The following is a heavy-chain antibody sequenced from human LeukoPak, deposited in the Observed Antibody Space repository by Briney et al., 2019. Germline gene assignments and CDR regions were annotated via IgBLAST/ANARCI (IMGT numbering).Heavy chain of an antibody. CDR2: IYYSGST. Sequence: PSETLSLTCTVSGYSISSYYWSWIRQPPGKGLEWIGYIYYSGSTNYNPSLKSRVTISVDTSKNQFSLKLSSVTAADTAVCYCAREGGAYDSSGYNIGDYFDYWGQGTLVTVSS. D-gene: IGHD3-22*01. CDR3: AREGGAYDSSGYNIGDYFDY. CDR1: GYSISSYY. V-gene: IGHV4-59*01. J-gene: IGHJ4*02.